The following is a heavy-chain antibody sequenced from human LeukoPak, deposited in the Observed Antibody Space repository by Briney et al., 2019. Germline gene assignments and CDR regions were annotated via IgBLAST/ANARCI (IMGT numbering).Heavy chain of an antibody. CDR2: IWYDGSNK. CDR3: AKGRTYYYDSSGYYSLDY. CDR1: GFSFRRFW. V-gene: IGHV3-33*06. Sequence: GGSLRLSCAGSGFSFRRFWMTWVRQAPGKGLEWVAVIWYDGSNKYYADSVKGRFTISRDNSKNTLYLQMNSLRAEDTAVYYCAKGRTYYYDSSGYYSLDYWGQGTLVTVSS. J-gene: IGHJ4*02. D-gene: IGHD3-22*01.